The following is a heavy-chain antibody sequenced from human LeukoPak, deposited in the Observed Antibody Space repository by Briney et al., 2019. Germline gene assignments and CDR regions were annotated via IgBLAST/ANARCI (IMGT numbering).Heavy chain of an antibody. CDR2: MNPNSGNT. J-gene: IGHJ3*02. CDR3: ASPYYTSLTDYSDDAFDI. V-gene: IGHV1-8*01. CDR1: GYTFTSYD. D-gene: IGHD3-9*01. Sequence: ASVKVSCKASGYTFTSYDINWVRQATGQGLEWMGWMNPNSGNTGYAQKFQGRVTMTRNTSISTAYMELSSLRSEDTAVYCCASPYYTSLTDYSDDAFDIWGQGTMVTVSS.